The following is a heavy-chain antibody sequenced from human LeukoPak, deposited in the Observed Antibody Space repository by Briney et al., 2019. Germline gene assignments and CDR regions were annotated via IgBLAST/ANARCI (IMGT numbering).Heavy chain of an antibody. CDR2: IIPILGIA. D-gene: IGHD5-18*01. J-gene: IGHJ4*02. V-gene: IGHV1-69*04. Sequence: SVKVSCKASGGTFSSYAISWVRQAPGQGLEWMGRIIPILGIANYAQKFQGRVTITADKSTSTAYMELSSLRSEDTAVYYCARGYDLPRGNSYGYRVFHDYWGQGTLVTVSS. CDR1: GGTFSSYA. CDR3: ARGYDLPRGNSYGYRVFHDY.